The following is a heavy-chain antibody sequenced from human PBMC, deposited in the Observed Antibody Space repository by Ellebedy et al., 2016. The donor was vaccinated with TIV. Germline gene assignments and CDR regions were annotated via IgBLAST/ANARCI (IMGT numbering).Heavy chain of an antibody. J-gene: IGHJ4*02. CDR1: GFTFSDYG. CDR3: ARDRAWGTNKNPPFLY. V-gene: IGHV3-33*01. D-gene: IGHD3-16*01. CDR2: IWYDGSHV. Sequence: PGGSLRLSCAASGFTFSDYGMHWVRQAPGKGLEWVAAIWYDGSHVFFVDSVKGRFSISRDNSENMLYLEMNSLRVEDTAVYHCARDRAWGTNKNPPFLYWGQGTVVTVSS.